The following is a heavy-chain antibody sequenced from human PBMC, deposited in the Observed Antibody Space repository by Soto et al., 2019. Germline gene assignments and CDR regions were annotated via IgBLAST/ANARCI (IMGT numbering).Heavy chain of an antibody. CDR3: ARDYDFWTGEYYYGMDV. CDR2: ISAYNGNT. CDR1: GYTFTSYG. J-gene: IGHJ6*02. D-gene: IGHD3-3*01. V-gene: IGHV1-18*01. Sequence: GASVKVSCKASGYTFTSYGISWVRQAPGQGLEWMGWISAYNGNTNYAQKLQGRVTMTTDTSTSTAYMELRSLRSDDTAVYYCARDYDFWTGEYYYGMDVWGQGTTVTVSS.